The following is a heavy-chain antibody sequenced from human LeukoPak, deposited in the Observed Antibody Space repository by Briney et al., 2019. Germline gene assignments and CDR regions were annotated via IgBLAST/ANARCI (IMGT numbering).Heavy chain of an antibody. J-gene: IGHJ4*02. Sequence: SETLSLTCSVSRGSISSNYWSWIRQPPGKPLEWIEYIYYSGSTTYNPSLKSRVTISLDASKNQFSLKLRSVTAADTAVYYCARHREFSSSGNYFDYWGQGTLVTVSS. CDR2: IYYSGST. D-gene: IGHD6-6*01. V-gene: IGHV4-59*08. CDR1: RGSISSNY. CDR3: ARHREFSSSGNYFDY.